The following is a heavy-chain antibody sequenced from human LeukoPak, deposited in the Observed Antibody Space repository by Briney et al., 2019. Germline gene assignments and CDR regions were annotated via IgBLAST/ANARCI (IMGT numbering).Heavy chain of an antibody. Sequence: ASVTVSCKASGYTFTGYYMHWVRQAPGQGLEWMGWINPNSGGTNYAQKFQGRVTMTRDTSISTAYMELSRLRSDDTAVYYCARGDYDSSGYAFDIWGQGTMVTVSS. CDR1: GYTFTGYY. J-gene: IGHJ3*02. D-gene: IGHD3-22*01. CDR3: ARGDYDSSGYAFDI. CDR2: INPNSGGT. V-gene: IGHV1-2*02.